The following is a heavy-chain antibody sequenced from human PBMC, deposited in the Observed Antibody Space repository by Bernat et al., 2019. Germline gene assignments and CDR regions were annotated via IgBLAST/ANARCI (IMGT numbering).Heavy chain of an antibody. CDR3: TRVKGYGPDY. Sequence: EVQLVESGGGLVKPGGSLRLSCAASGFTFSSYSMNWVRQAPGKGLEWFGRIRNKANSYTTEYAASVKGRFTISRDDSKNSLFLQMNSLKTEDTAVYYCTRVKGYGPDYWGQGTLVTVSS. V-gene: IGHV3-72*01. CDR2: IRNKANSYTT. J-gene: IGHJ4*02. D-gene: IGHD6-13*01. CDR1: GFTFSSYS.